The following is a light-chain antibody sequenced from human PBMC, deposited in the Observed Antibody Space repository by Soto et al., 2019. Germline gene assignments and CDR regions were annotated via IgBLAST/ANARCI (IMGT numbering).Light chain of an antibody. J-gene: IGKJ1*01. CDR2: ASS. CDR1: QGIGTY. Sequence: DIQMTQSPSTLSASVGDRFTVTCRASQGIGTYLVWYQQKSGKAPTVLIYASSTLQTGVPSRFSGSGSGTDFSLTISSLHPEDVATYYCQQVDSYPRTFGQGTTVDI. CDR3: QQVDSYPRT. V-gene: IGKV1-9*01.